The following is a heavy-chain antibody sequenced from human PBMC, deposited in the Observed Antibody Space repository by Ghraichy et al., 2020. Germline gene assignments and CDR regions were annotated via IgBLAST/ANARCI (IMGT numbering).Heavy chain of an antibody. J-gene: IGHJ6*02. CDR3: ARDKENYYDSSGYYYVRWVDV. V-gene: IGHV1-2*02. CDR1: GYTFTGYY. D-gene: IGHD3-22*01. CDR2: INPNSGGT. Sequence: ASVKVSCKASGYTFTGYYMHWVRQAPGQGLEWMGWINPNSGGTNYAQKFQGRVTMTRDTSISTAYMELSRLRSDDTAVYYCARDKENYYDSSGYYYVRWVDVWGQGTTVTVSS.